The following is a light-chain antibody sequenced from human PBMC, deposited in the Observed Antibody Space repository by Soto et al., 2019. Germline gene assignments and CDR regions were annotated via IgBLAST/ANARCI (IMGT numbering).Light chain of an antibody. Sequence: QSALTQPASVSGSPGQSITISCTGTSSDVGGYNYVSWYQHHPGKAPKLMIYDVSNRPSGVSNRFSGSKSGNTASLTISGLQAEDEADYYCSSYTTRTTLNYVFGTGTKVTVL. CDR2: DVS. J-gene: IGLJ1*01. CDR3: SSYTTRTTLNYV. V-gene: IGLV2-14*03. CDR1: SSDVGGYNY.